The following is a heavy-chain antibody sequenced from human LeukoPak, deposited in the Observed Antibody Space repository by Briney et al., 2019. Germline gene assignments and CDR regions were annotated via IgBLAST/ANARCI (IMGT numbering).Heavy chain of an antibody. CDR2: INPSGGST. Sequence: ASVKVSCKASGYTFTGYYMHWLRQAPGQGLEWMGIINPSGGSTSYAQKFQGGVTMTRDTSTSTVYMELSGLRSEDTALYYCASLPAATGSHAFDIWAKGQWSPSLQ. V-gene: IGHV1-46*01. CDR3: ASLPAATGSHAFDI. J-gene: IGHJ3*02. D-gene: IGHD2-2*01. CDR1: GYTFTGYY.